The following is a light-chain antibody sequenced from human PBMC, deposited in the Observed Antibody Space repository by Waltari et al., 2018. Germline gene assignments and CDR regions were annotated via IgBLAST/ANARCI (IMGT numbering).Light chain of an antibody. CDR1: QSFRTY. CDR2: DIS. CDR3: QQRSNWPGT. J-gene: IGKJ1*01. V-gene: IGKV3-11*01. Sequence: EIVLTQSPATLSLSLGETATLSCRASQSFRTYLAWYQQRPGQPPRLLIYDISKRAAGIPARFSGSGSGTDCTLTISSLEPEDFAIYYCQQRSNWPGTFGQGTKVEIK.